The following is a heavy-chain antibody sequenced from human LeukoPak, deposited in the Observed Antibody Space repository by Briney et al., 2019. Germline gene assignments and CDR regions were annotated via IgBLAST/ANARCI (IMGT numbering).Heavy chain of an antibody. J-gene: IGHJ4*02. CDR2: ISGSGGST. D-gene: IGHD4-11*01. Sequence: QAGGSLRLSCAASGFTFSSYAMSWVRQAPGKGLEWVSAISGSGGSTYYADSVKGRFTISRDNSKNTLYLQMNSLRAEDTAVYYCAKLEYSNYLKKFDYWGQGTLVTVSS. CDR1: GFTFSSYA. CDR3: AKLEYSNYLKKFDY. V-gene: IGHV3-23*01.